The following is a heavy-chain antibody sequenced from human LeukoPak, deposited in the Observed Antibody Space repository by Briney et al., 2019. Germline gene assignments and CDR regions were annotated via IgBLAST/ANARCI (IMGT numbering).Heavy chain of an antibody. CDR3: ARDWGVVVTAFYYYYMDV. D-gene: IGHD2-21*02. V-gene: IGHV1-46*01. J-gene: IGHJ6*03. CDR1: GYTFTSYY. CDR2: INPSGGST. Sequence: ASVKVSCKAAGYTFTSYYMHWVRQAPGQGLEWMGIINPSGGSTSYAQKFQGRVTMTSDMSTSTVYMELSSLRSEDTAVYYCARDWGVVVTAFYYYYMDVWGKGTTVTVSS.